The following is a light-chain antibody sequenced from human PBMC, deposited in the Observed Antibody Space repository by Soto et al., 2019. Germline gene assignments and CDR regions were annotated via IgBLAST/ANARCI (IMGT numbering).Light chain of an antibody. V-gene: IGLV2-8*01. CDR3: SSYPGSNNLLYV. J-gene: IGLJ1*01. CDR1: SSDVGGYNY. Sequence: QSALTQPPSASGSPGQSVTISCTGTSSDVGGYNYVSWYQQHPGKAPKLMIYEVSKRPSGVPDRFSGSKSGNTASLTVSGLQAEDETDYYCSSYPGSNNLLYVFGPGTKLTVL. CDR2: EVS.